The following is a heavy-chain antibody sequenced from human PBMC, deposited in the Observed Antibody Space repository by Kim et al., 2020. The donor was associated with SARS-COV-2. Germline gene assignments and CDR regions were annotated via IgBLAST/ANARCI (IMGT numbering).Heavy chain of an antibody. D-gene: IGHD3-10*01. V-gene: IGHV3-43*01. CDR1: GFTFDDYT. Sequence: GGSLRLSCAASGFTFDDYTMHWVRQAPGKGLEWVSLISWDGGSTYYADSVKGRFTISRDNSKNSLYLQMNSLRTEDTALYYCAKDRGGYYYGSGEFDYWGQGTLVTVSS. J-gene: IGHJ4*02. CDR2: ISWDGGST. CDR3: AKDRGGYYYGSGEFDY.